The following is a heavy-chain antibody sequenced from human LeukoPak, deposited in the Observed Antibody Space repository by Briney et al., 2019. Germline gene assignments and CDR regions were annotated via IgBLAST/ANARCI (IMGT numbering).Heavy chain of an antibody. CDR3: AKGVLVVAAFATDKYFDY. V-gene: IGHV3-30*02. CDR2: IRYDGSNK. Sequence: GGSLRLSCAASGFTFSSYGMHWVRQAPGKGLEWVAFIRYDGSNKYYADSVKGRFTISRDNSKNTLYLQMNSLRAEDTAVYYCAKGVLVVAAFATDKYFDYWGQGTLVTVSS. J-gene: IGHJ4*02. CDR1: GFTFSSYG. D-gene: IGHD2-15*01.